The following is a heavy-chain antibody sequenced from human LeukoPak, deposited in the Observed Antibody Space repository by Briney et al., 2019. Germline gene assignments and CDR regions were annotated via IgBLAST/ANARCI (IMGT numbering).Heavy chain of an antibody. V-gene: IGHV1-18*01. J-gene: IGHJ4*02. D-gene: IGHD6-13*01. CDR3: ARDREIAATGTGQKGVDY. CDR1: GYTFTSYG. Sequence: ASVKVSCKASGYTFTSYGVSWVRQAPGQGLEWMGWISAYNGNTNYAQKVQGRVTMTTDTSTSTAYMELRSPRSDDTAVYYCARDREIAATGTGQKGVDYWGQGTLVTVSS. CDR2: ISAYNGNT.